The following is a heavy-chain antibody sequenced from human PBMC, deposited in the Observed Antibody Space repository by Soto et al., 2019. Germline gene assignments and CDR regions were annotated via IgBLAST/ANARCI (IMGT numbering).Heavy chain of an antibody. CDR2: AYYSATT. J-gene: IGHJ4*02. CDR1: SGSISSYY. CDR3: ARTPFYYFGLGTRLYYFDF. V-gene: IGHV4-59*01. Sequence: QVQLLQSGPRLVKPSETLSLTCTVASGSISSYYWSWLRQPPGKGLEWIGYAYYSATTNYNSSLNSRVTVSINTSNNQFSLTLNSVTAADTAVYYCARTPFYYFGLGTRLYYFDFWEQGALVTVSS. D-gene: IGHD3-10*01.